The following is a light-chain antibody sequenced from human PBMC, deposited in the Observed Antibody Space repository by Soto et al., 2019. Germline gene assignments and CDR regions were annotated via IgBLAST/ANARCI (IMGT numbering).Light chain of an antibody. CDR3: QVRDSSDEPYG. V-gene: IGLV3-21*02. J-gene: IGLJ1*01. Sequence: SDALTRPPSGSLAPGQTARGSCGGNNIGSISVHWYQQKPGQAPVLVVYDDSDRPSGIPERFSGSKSGNTATLTLSRVEAGDEADYYCQVRDSSDEPYGFGTGSKGTVL. CDR2: DDS. CDR1: NIGSIS.